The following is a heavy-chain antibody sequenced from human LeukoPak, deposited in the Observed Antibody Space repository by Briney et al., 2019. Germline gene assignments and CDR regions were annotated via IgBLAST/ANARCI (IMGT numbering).Heavy chain of an antibody. CDR3: AKTEPDLSGYYYSR. CDR1: GFTFDDYG. CDR2: INWNGGST. D-gene: IGHD3-22*01. V-gene: IGHV3-20*04. J-gene: IGHJ4*02. Sequence: GGSLRLSCAASGFTFDDYGMSWVRQAPGKGLEWVSGINWNGGSTGYADSVKGRFTISRDDAKNSLYLQMNSLRAEDTAVYYCAKTEPDLSGYYYSRWGQGTLVTVSS.